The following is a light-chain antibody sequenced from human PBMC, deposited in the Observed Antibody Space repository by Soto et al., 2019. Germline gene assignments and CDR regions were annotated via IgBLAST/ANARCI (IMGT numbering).Light chain of an antibody. Sequence: QSALTQPRSVSGSPGQSVTISCTGTSSDVGAYNYVSWYQQHPGKAPKLMIYDVSERPSGVPDRFSGSKSGNTASLTISGLQAEDEADYYCCSYAGRYTIFGGGTKLTVL. V-gene: IGLV2-11*01. J-gene: IGLJ2*01. CDR1: SSDVGAYNY. CDR3: CSYAGRYTI. CDR2: DVS.